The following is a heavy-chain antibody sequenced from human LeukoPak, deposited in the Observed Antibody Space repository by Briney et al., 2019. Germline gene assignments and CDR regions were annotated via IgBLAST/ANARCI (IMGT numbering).Heavy chain of an antibody. CDR2: IKEDGSEK. CDR3: ARDCSSTSCYVDVDY. D-gene: IGHD2-2*01. CDR1: GFTFSNFW. V-gene: IGHV3-7*01. J-gene: IGHJ4*02. Sequence: GGSLRLSCEASGFTFSNFWISWVRQAPGNGLEWLANIKEDGSEKYYVDSVKGRFTISRDNAKNSLYLQMNSLRAEDTAVYYCARDCSSTSCYVDVDYWGQGTLVTVSS.